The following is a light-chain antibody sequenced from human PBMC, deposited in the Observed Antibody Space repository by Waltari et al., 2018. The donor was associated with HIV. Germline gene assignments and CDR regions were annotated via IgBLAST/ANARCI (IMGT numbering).Light chain of an antibody. J-gene: IGKJ3*01. CDR1: QDISSN. CDR3: QQLNTYTLCT. Sequence: DIQLTQSPFFQSAFVGDRVTITGRASQDISSNLAWYQQKPGQAPNLLLYAASTLQPGVPSRFSGSRSGTEFTLTVRGLQPEDFATYYCQQLNTYTLCTFGPGTTVD. V-gene: IGKV1-9*01. CDR2: AAS.